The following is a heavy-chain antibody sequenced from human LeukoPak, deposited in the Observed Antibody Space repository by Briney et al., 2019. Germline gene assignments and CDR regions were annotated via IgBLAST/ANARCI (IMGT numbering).Heavy chain of an antibody. CDR2: IHYSGST. V-gene: IGHV4-30-4*01. CDR3: ARDSRSEYDFWSGYGAFDI. J-gene: IGHJ3*02. CDR1: GGSISSGDYY. D-gene: IGHD3-3*01. Sequence: SETLSLTCTVSGGSISSGDYYWSWIRQPPGKGLEWIGYIHYSGSTYYNPSLKSRVTISVDTSKNQLSLKLSSVAAADTAVYYCARDSRSEYDFWSGYGAFDIWGQGTMVTVSS.